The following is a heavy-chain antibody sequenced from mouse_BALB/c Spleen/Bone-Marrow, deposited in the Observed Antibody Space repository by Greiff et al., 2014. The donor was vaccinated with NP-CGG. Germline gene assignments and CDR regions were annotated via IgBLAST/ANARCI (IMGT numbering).Heavy chain of an antibody. CDR2: IYPGSGGN. CDR3: ARDGNWPLAY. CDR1: GYNFTSYW. J-gene: IGHJ3*01. Sequence: QVQLKESGAELVKPGTSVKLSCKASGYNFTSYWINWVKLRPGQGLEWIGDIYPGSGGNHKNEKFKTKATLTVDTSSSTVYMQLSSLASEDSALYYCARDGNWPLAYWGQGALVTVSA. D-gene: IGHD4-1*01. V-gene: IGHV1-55*01.